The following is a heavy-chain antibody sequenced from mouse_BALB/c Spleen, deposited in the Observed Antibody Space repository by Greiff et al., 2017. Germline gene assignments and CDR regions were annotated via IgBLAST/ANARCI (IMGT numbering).Heavy chain of an antibody. J-gene: IGHJ3*01. V-gene: IGHV14-3*02. CDR2: IDPANGNT. CDR3: ADDGYSAWFAY. D-gene: IGHD2-3*01. CDR1: GFNIKDTY. Sequence: DQLQQSGAELVKPGASVKLSCTASGFNIKDTYMHWVKQRPEQGLEWIGRIDPANGNTKYDPKFQGKATITADTSSNTAYLQLSSLTSEDTAVYYCADDGYSAWFAYWGQGTLVTVSA.